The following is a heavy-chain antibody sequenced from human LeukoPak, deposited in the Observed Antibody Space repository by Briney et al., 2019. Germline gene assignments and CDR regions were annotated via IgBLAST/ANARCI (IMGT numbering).Heavy chain of an antibody. CDR1: GGSISSSTYY. Sequence: SETLSLTCTVSGGSISSSTYYWGWIRQPPGKGLEWIGSMYSSGSTYYNPSLKSRVTISVDTSKNQFSLKLSSVTAADTAVHYCATQGQYCRGGSCYAISWFDPWGQGTLVTVSS. CDR3: ATQGQYCRGGSCYAISWFDP. V-gene: IGHV4-39*01. D-gene: IGHD2-15*01. J-gene: IGHJ5*02. CDR2: MYSSGST.